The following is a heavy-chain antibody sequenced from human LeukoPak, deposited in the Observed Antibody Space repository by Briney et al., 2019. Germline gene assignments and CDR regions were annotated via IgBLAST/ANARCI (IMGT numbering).Heavy chain of an antibody. V-gene: IGHV1-8*01. CDR1: GYTFTSYD. Sequence: ASVKVSCKASGYTFTSYDINWVRQATGQGLEWMGWMNPNSGNTGYAQKFQGRVTMTRNTSISTAYMELSSLRSEDTAVYYCAREYYDILTGRIYYYSGMDVWGQGTTVTVSS. J-gene: IGHJ6*02. CDR2: MNPNSGNT. CDR3: AREYYDILTGRIYYYSGMDV. D-gene: IGHD3-9*01.